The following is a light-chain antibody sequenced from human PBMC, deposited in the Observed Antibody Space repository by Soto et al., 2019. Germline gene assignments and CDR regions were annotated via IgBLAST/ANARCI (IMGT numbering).Light chain of an antibody. J-gene: IGLJ2*01. V-gene: IGLV4-69*01. CDR2: LNSDGSH. CDR3: QTWGSGGHVV. Sequence: QLVLTQSPSASASLGASVKLTCTLSSGHSSYAIAWHQQQPEKGPRYLMRLNSDGSHSKGDGIPDRFSGSSSGAERYLTISSLQSEDEADYYCQTWGSGGHVVFGGGTKLTVL. CDR1: SGHSSYA.